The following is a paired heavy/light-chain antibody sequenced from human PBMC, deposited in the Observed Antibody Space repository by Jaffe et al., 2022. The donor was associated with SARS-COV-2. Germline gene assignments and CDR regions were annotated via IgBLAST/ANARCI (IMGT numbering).Heavy chain of an antibody. D-gene: IGHD3-22*01. J-gene: IGHJ4*02. V-gene: IGHV3-7*01. CDR1: GFTFSTSW. CDR2: INQDASET. Sequence: EVQLVESGGGLVQPGGSLRLSCAASGFTFSTSWMTWVRQAPGKGLEWVANINQDASETYYVDSVKGRFTISRDGAKNSLYLQMNSLRAEDTAVYYCARALTDHYDNTGYYSRVGNDYWGQGTLVTVSP. CDR3: ARALTDHYDNTGYYSRVGNDY.
Light chain of an antibody. CDR2: AAF. V-gene: IGKV1-39*01. CDR1: QYINTY. CDR3: QQSYSNLWT. Sequence: DIQMTQSPSSLSASLGDRVTITCRASQYINTYLNWFQQKPGQAPKVLIYAAFNLQSGVPSRFSGSASGTDFILTISSLQPEDFATYYCQQSYSNLWTFGQGTKVEI. J-gene: IGKJ1*01.